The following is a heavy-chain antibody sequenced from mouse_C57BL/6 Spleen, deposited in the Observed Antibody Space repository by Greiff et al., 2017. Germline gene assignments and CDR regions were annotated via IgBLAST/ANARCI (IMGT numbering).Heavy chain of an antibody. J-gene: IGHJ3*01. CDR2: INPGSGGT. V-gene: IGHV1-54*01. Sequence: QVQLQQSGAELVRPGTSVKVSCKASGYAFTNYLIEWVKQRPGQGLEWIGVINPGSGGTNYNEKFKGKATLTADKSSSTAYMELSSLTSEDSAVYFCAKSSSNPFAYWGQGTLVTVSA. CDR1: GYAFTNYL. D-gene: IGHD2-5*01. CDR3: AKSSSNPFAY.